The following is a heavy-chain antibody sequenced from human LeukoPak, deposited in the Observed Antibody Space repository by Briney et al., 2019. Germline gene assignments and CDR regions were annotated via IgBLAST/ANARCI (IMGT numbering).Heavy chain of an antibody. V-gene: IGHV4-34*01. CDR1: GGSFSAYY. CDR3: APRGNIEHSYVYGKWFDP. Sequence: SETLSLTCAVYGGSFSAYYWTWIRQPPGKGLEWIGEINHSGSSNYNSSLRSRVTISVDTSYKQFSLRLSSVTAADTAVYYCAPRGNIEHSYVYGKWFDPWGQGTRVTVSS. J-gene: IGHJ5*02. D-gene: IGHD5-18*01. CDR2: INHSGSS.